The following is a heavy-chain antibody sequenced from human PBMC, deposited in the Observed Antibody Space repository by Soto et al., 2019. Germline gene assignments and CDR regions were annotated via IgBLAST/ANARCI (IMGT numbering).Heavy chain of an antibody. J-gene: IGHJ4*02. CDR2: ISSSGSLI. CDR1: GFSFSGYV. V-gene: IGHV3-48*03. Sequence: PGGSLRLSCAASGFSFSGYVMNWVRQAPGKGLEWISYISSSGSLIYYADSLKGRFTISRDNAKNSLYLQMNSLRAEDTAVYYCATTVTTVDYWGQGTLVTVSS. CDR3: ATTVTTVDY. D-gene: IGHD4-17*01.